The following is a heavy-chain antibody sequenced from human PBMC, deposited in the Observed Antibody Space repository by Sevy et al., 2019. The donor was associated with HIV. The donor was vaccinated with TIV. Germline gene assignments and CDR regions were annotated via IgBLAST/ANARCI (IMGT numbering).Heavy chain of an antibody. D-gene: IGHD6-19*01. Sequence: GGSLRLSCAASVFTFSGSAMHWVRQASGKGLEWVGRIRSKANSYATAYAASVKGRFTISRDDSKNTAYLQMNSLKTEDTAVYYCTRLLPGYSSGWYRYFDYWGQGTLVTVSS. V-gene: IGHV3-73*01. CDR3: TRLLPGYSSGWYRYFDY. CDR1: VFTFSGSA. J-gene: IGHJ4*02. CDR2: IRSKANSYAT.